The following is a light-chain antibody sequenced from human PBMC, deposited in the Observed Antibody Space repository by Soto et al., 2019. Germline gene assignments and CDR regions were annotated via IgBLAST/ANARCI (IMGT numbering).Light chain of an antibody. Sequence: EIVLTQSPGTLSLSPGERATLSCRASQSVSSSYLAWYQQKPGQAPRLLIYGASSRATGIPDRFSGSGSGTDFTLTISRLEPEDFAVYYWQQYGSTPITFGGGTKVESK. CDR3: QQYGSTPIT. CDR1: QSVSSSY. CDR2: GAS. J-gene: IGKJ4*01. V-gene: IGKV3-20*01.